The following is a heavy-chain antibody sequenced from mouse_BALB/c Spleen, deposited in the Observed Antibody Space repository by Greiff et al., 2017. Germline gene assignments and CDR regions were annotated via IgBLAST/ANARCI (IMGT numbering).Heavy chain of an antibody. CDR3: AVNWDWYFDV. CDR2: IYPGDGDT. CDR1: GYTFTSYW. J-gene: IGHJ1*01. V-gene: IGHV1-87*01. D-gene: IGHD4-1*02. Sequence: VQLQESGAELARPGASVKLSCKASGYTFTSYWMQWVKQRPGQGLEWIGAIYPGDGDTRYTQKFKGKATLTADKSSSTAYMQLSSLASEDSAVYYCAVNWDWYFDVWGAGTTVTVSS.